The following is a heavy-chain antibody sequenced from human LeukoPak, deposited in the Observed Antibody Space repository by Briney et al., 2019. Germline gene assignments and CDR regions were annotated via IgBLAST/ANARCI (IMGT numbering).Heavy chain of an antibody. J-gene: IGHJ4*02. CDR3: ARLGYCSGTNSFYFDY. Sequence: PGGSLIPACAASGLTFSSYETNWVRQAPGKGLEWVSYITSSGSTMSYADSVKGRFTISRDNAKNSLYLQMNSLRVEDTAVYYCARLGYCSGTNSFYFDYWRERPLVTVSS. CDR2: ITSSGSTM. V-gene: IGHV3-48*03. D-gene: IGHD2-2*01. CDR1: GLTFSSYE.